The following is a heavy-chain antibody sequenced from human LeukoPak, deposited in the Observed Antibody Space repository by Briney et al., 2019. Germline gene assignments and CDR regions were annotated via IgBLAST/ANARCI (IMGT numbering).Heavy chain of an antibody. V-gene: IGHV3-48*03. CDR1: GFTFSSYE. Sequence: GGSLRLSCAASGFTFSSYEMNWVRQAPGKGLEWVSYISSSGSTIYYADSVKGRFTMSRDNSKNTLYLQMNSLRAEDTAVYYCARDGGGHLSNWGQGTLVTVSS. CDR3: ARDGGGHLSN. D-gene: IGHD2-15*01. J-gene: IGHJ4*02. CDR2: ISSSGSTI.